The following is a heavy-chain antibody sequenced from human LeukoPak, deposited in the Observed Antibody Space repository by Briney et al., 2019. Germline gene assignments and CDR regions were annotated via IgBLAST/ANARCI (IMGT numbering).Heavy chain of an antibody. D-gene: IGHD6-19*01. V-gene: IGHV6-1*01. J-gene: IGHJ4*02. CDR1: RIRVSSNPRA. CDR3: ARDVGRGWSSFDY. CDR2: TYYRSGWNN. Sequence: SQTLSLTCATVRIRVSSNPRAYPSIRQSPSRGLEWLGRTYYRSGWNNDYAVSVKSRITINPDTSKNQFSLQLNSVTPEDTAVYYCARDVGRGWSSFDYWGQGTLVTVSS.